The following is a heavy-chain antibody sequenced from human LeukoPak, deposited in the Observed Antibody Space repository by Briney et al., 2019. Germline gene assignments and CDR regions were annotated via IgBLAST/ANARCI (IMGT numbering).Heavy chain of an antibody. CDR2: IYPGDSDT. CDR3: ARLPQATAMVPNPFDY. D-gene: IGHD5-18*01. V-gene: IGHV5-51*01. J-gene: IGHJ4*02. Sequence: GESLKISCKGSGYSFTTYWIGWVRQMPGKGLEWMGIIYPGDSDTRYSPSFQGQVTISADKSISTAYLQWSSLKASDTAMYYCARLPQATAMVPNPFDYWGQGTLVTVSS. CDR1: GYSFTTYW.